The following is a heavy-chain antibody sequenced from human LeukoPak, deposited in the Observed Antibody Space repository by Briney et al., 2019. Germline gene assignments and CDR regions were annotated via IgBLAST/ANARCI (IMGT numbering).Heavy chain of an antibody. CDR1: GYSFTNYT. D-gene: IGHD6-19*01. Sequence: EASVKVSCKASGYSFTNYTMNWVRQAPGQGLEWMGWINTNTGNPTYAQGFTGRSVFSLDTSVSTAYLQISSLKAEDTAVYYCARAYSSGWKQYPHFQHWGQGTLVTVSS. V-gene: IGHV7-4-1*02. CDR3: ARAYSSGWKQYPHFQH. J-gene: IGHJ1*01. CDR2: INTNTGNP.